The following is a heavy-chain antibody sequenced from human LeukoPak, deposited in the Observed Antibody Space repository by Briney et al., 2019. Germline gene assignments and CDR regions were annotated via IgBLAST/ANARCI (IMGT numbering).Heavy chain of an antibody. Sequence: GGSLRLSCAASGFTFSSYVMSWVRQAPGKGLEWLSAISSNGGTTYYADSVKGRFTISRDNSKNTLYLQMNSLRAEDTAVYYCAKGRIAAAGDFDYWGQVILVT. CDR3: AKGRIAAAGDFDY. D-gene: IGHD6-13*01. CDR2: ISSNGGTT. J-gene: IGHJ4*02. CDR1: GFTFSSYV. V-gene: IGHV3-23*01.